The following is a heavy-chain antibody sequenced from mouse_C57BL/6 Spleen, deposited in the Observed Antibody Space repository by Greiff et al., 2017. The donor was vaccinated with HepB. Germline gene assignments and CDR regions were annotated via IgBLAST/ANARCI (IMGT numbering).Heavy chain of an antibody. V-gene: IGHV5-4*01. CDR3: AREGDYDVGYAMDY. Sequence: EVMLVESGGGLVKPGGSLKLSCAASGFTFSSYAMSWVRQTPEKRLEWVATISDGGSYTYYPDNVKGRFTISRDNAKNNLYLQMSHLKSEDTAMYYCAREGDYDVGYAMDYWGQGTSVTVSS. J-gene: IGHJ4*01. CDR2: ISDGGSYT. CDR1: GFTFSSYA. D-gene: IGHD2-4*01.